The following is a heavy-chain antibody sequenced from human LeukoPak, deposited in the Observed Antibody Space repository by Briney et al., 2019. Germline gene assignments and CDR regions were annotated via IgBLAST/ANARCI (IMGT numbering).Heavy chain of an antibody. J-gene: IGHJ4*02. CDR3: TTDQLDTAMVFY. CDR1: GFTFSNAW. Sequence: GRSLRLSCAASGFTFSNAWMSWVRQAPGKGLEWVGRIKSKTDGGTTDYAAPVKGRFTISRDDSKNTLYLQMNSLKTEDTAVYYCTTDQLDTAMVFYWGQGTLVTVSS. V-gene: IGHV3-15*01. D-gene: IGHD5-18*01. CDR2: IKSKTDGGTT.